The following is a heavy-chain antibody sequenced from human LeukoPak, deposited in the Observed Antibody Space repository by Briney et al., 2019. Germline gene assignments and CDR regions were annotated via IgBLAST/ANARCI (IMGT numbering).Heavy chain of an antibody. V-gene: IGHV4-34*01. D-gene: IGHD6-19*01. Sequence: SETLSLTCAVYGGSFSGYYWSWIRQPPGKGLEWIGEINHSGSTNYNPSLKSRVTISVDTSKNQFSLKLSSETAADTAVYYCARGRVAVAGTNFDYWGQGTLVTVSS. J-gene: IGHJ4*02. CDR2: INHSGST. CDR3: ARGRVAVAGTNFDY. CDR1: GGSFSGYY.